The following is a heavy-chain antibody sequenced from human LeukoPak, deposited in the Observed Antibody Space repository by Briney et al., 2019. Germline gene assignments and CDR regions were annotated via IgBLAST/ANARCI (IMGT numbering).Heavy chain of an antibody. D-gene: IGHD3-10*01. CDR3: ATDGSGSYIPPYYFDY. CDR2: ISYDGSNK. V-gene: IGHV3-30-3*01. CDR1: GFTFSSYA. J-gene: IGHJ4*02. Sequence: GGSLRLSCAASGFTFSSYAMHWVRQAPGKGLEWVAVISYDGSNKYYADSVKGRFTISRDNSKNTLYLQMNSLRAEDTAVYYCATDGSGSYIPPYYFDYWGQGTLVTVSS.